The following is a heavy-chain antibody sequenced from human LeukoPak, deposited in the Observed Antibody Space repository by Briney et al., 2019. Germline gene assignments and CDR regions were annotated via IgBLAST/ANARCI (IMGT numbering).Heavy chain of an antibody. CDR3: AKDVAVAGTGYDY. J-gene: IGHJ4*02. CDR1: GFTFSSYA. CDR2: ISGSGGST. V-gene: IGHV3-23*01. Sequence: GGSLRLSCAASGFTFSSYAMGWVRQAPGKGQEWVSAISGSGGSTYYADSVKGRFTISRDNSKNTLYLQMNSLRAEDTAVYYCAKDVAVAGTGYDYWGRGTLVTVSS. D-gene: IGHD6-19*01.